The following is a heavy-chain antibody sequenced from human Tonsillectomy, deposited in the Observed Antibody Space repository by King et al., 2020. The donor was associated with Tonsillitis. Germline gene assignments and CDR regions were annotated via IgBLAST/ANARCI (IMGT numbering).Heavy chain of an antibody. Sequence: TLKESGPVLVKPPETLTLTCTVSGFSLSNVRMGVSWIRQPPGKALEWLAHIFSIDEKSYSTSLKSRLTISKDTSKSQVVLTMTNMDPVDTATYYCTRIGSGSYYTAFDIWGQGTMVTVSS. J-gene: IGHJ3*02. CDR2: IFSIDEK. V-gene: IGHV2-26*01. CDR1: GFSLSNVRMG. D-gene: IGHD1-26*01. CDR3: TRIGSGSYYTAFDI.